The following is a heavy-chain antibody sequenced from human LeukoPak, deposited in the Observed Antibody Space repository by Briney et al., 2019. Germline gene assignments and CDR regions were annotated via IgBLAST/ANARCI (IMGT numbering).Heavy chain of an antibody. D-gene: IGHD2-2*01. CDR1: GGSFSGYY. CDR2: INHSGST. J-gene: IGHJ5*02. Sequence: PSETLSLTCAVYGGSFSGYYWSWIRQPPGKGLEWMGEINHSGSTNYNPSLKSRVTISVDTSKNQFSLKLSSVTAADTAVYYWARGGDIVVVPAARRHWFDPWGQGTLATVSS. V-gene: IGHV4-34*01. CDR3: ARGGDIVVVPAARRHWFDP.